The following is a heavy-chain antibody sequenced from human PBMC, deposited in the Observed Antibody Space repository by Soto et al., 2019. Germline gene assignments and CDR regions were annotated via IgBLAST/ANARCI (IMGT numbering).Heavy chain of an antibody. CDR3: ARHHVRGRTIAGAAEF. Sequence: SETLSLTCAVYGGSFTGYYWSWIRQPPGKGLEWIGEINQSGNTNYNPSLKSRVTISVDTSKNQLFLNLTSVTAADTAMYYCARHHVRGRTIAGAAEFWGQGTLVTVSS. CDR1: GGSFTGYY. CDR2: INQSGNT. V-gene: IGHV4-34*01. D-gene: IGHD6-13*01. J-gene: IGHJ4*02.